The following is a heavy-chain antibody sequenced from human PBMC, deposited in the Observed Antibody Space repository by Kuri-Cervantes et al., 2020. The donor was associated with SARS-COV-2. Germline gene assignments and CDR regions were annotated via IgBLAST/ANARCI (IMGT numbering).Heavy chain of an antibody. CDR3: ASSMRGSVGWFDP. V-gene: IGHV4-59*12. J-gene: IGHJ5*02. Sequence: SETLSLTCTVSGGSISSYYWSWIRQPPGKGLEWIGYIYYSGGTNYNPSLKSRVTISVDTSKNQFSLKLSSVTAADTAVYYCASSMRGSVGWFDPWGQGTLVTVSS. CDR2: IYYSGGT. CDR1: GGSISSYY. D-gene: IGHD2/OR15-2a*01.